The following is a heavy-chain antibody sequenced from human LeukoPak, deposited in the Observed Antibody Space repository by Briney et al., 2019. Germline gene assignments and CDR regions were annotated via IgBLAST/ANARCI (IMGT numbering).Heavy chain of an antibody. D-gene: IGHD5-18*01. V-gene: IGHV3-23*01. CDR3: AKPLPQTKWIPNWFDP. Sequence: GGSLRLSCAASGFTFSSYAMSWVRQAPGKGLEWVSAISGSGGSTYYADSVKGRFTISRDNSKNTLYLQMNSLRAEDTAVYYSAKPLPQTKWIPNWFDPWGQGTLVTVSS. J-gene: IGHJ5*02. CDR1: GFTFSSYA. CDR2: ISGSGGST.